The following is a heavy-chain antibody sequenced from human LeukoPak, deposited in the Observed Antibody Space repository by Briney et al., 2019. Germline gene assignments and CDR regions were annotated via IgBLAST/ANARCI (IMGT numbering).Heavy chain of an antibody. D-gene: IGHD2-15*01. CDR3: ARVECSGGSCYSGL. V-gene: IGHV3-21*01. Sequence: GGSLRLSCAASGFTFNDYYMTWIRQAPGKGLEWVSSISSGGSYIYYADSVKGRFTISRDNAQNSLYLQLNSLRPEDTAVYYCARVECSGGSCYSGLWGQGTLVTVSS. CDR1: GFTFNDYY. CDR2: ISSGGSYI. J-gene: IGHJ4*02.